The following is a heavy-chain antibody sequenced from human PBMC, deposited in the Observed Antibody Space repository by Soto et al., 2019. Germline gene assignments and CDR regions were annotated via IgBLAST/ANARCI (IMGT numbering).Heavy chain of an antibody. Sequence: QVQLVQSGAEVKKPGSSVKVSCKASGGTFSSYAISWVRQAPGQGLEWMGGIIPIFGTANYAQKFQGRVTITADEYTSTVDMELSRLRSADTSFDYCARGGWGRCSSTSCDTTAYYYYGMDVWGQVTTVTVSS. CDR2: IIPIFGTA. V-gene: IGHV1-69*01. D-gene: IGHD2-2*02. J-gene: IGHJ6*02. CDR3: ARGGWGRCSSTSCDTTAYYYYGMDV. CDR1: GGTFSSYA.